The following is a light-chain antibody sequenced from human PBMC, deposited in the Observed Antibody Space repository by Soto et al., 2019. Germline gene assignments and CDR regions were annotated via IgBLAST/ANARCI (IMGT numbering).Light chain of an antibody. J-gene: IGKJ5*01. V-gene: IGKV3-11*01. CDR1: QSVSSY. Sequence: EIVLTQYTATMSLSPGERATLSCRASQSVSSYLAWYQQNPGQAPRLLIYDASNRATGIPARFSGRGSWKDFTLTIRILEPEDFAVYYWQQRSNWTSINIGKGARLEIK. CDR3: QQRSNWTSIN. CDR2: DAS.